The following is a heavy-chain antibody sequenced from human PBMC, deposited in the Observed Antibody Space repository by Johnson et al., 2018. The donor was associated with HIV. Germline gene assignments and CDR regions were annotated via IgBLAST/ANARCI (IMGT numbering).Heavy chain of an antibody. CDR3: ARAPGCFDAFDI. D-gene: IGHD6-19*01. Sequence: VQLVESGGGVVQPGRSLRLSCAASGITFSDYAMHWVRQAPGKGLEYVANVNQDGSAKFYVDSVKGRFTISRDNAKNTLYLQMNLLTAEDMAVSYCARAPGCFDAFDIWVQGTMVTVSS. J-gene: IGHJ3*02. CDR1: GITFSDYA. V-gene: IGHV3-7*01. CDR2: VNQDGSAK.